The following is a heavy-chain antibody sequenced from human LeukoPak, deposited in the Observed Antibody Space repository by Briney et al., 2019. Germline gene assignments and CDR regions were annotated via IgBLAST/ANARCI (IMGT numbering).Heavy chain of an antibody. CDR2: MNPNSGNT. CDR3: ARGVVYAILGVYYFDY. Sequence: ASVTVSCKPSGYTFTSYDINWVRQATGQGLEWMGWMNPNSGNTGYAQKFQGRVTMTRNTSISTAYMELSSLRSEDTAVYYCARGVVYAILGVYYFDYWGQGTLVTVSS. D-gene: IGHD2-8*02. V-gene: IGHV1-8*01. J-gene: IGHJ4*02. CDR1: GYTFTSYD.